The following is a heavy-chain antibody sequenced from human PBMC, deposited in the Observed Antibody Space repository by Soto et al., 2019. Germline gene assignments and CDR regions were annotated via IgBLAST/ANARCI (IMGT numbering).Heavy chain of an antibody. CDR3: ARDGRTSWYSYDYHGMDV. V-gene: IGHV3-7*05. J-gene: IGHJ6*02. Sequence: EVQLVESGGGLVQPGGSLRLSCAASGFTFRTYWLSWVRQVPGKGLEWVANINLDGSEKNYVDSVKGRFTISRDNARNSLYLQMRSLRAEDTALYYCARDGRTSWYSYDYHGMDVWGQGTTVTVSS. CDR2: INLDGSEK. CDR1: GFTFRTYW. D-gene: IGHD5-18*01.